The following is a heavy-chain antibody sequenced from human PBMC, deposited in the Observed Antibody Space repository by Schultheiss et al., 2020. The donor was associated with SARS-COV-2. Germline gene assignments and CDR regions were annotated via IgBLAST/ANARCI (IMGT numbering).Heavy chain of an antibody. CDR1: GFTFSSYE. CDR2: ISSSGSTI. V-gene: IGHV3-48*03. CDR3: ARDGDTAYYDFWSGYYTEGSWFDP. Sequence: VGSLRLSCAASGFTFSSYEMNWVRQAPGKGLEWVSYISSSGSTIYYADSVKGRFTISRDNAKNSLYLQMNSLRAEDTAVYYCARDGDTAYYDFWSGYYTEGSWFDPWGQGTLVTVSS. D-gene: IGHD3-3*01. J-gene: IGHJ5*02.